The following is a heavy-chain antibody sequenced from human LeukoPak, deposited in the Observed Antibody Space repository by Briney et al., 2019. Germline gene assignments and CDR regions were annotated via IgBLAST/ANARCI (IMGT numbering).Heavy chain of an antibody. V-gene: IGHV3-30*02. CDR2: IRYDGTNK. J-gene: IGHJ4*02. CDR3: AKDYSSSWYYFDY. D-gene: IGHD6-13*01. CDR1: GLTFSNFG. Sequence: GGSLRLSCAASGLTFSNFGMHWVRQAPGKGLQWVAFIRYDGTNKYYADSVKGRFSISRDTSKNTLSLQMISLRAEDTAIYYCAKDYSSSWYYFDYWGQGTPVTVSS.